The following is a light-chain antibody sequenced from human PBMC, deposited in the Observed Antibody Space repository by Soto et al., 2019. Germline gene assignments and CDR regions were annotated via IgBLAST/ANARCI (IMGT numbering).Light chain of an antibody. V-gene: IGKV1-5*03. CDR1: QNINDL. Sequence: DIQMTQSPSTLSASVGDRVTITCRASQNINDLLAWYQQKPGKAPNLLIYKASSLESGVPSRFSGSGYGTDFTLTISSLQREDFATYYCQQLNVVGGGTKV. J-gene: IGKJ4*01. CDR3: QQLNV. CDR2: KAS.